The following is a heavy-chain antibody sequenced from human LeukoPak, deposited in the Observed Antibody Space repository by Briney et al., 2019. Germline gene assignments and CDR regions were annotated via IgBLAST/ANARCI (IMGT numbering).Heavy chain of an antibody. D-gene: IGHD3-22*01. J-gene: IGHJ3*02. Sequence: GSLRLSFAASGFTFSSYSMNWVRQAPGKGLGWVSSISSSSSYIYYADSVKGRFTISRDNAKNSLYLQMNSLRAEDTAVYYCAREGIFGMIVVLGAFDIWGQGTMVTVSS. V-gene: IGHV3-21*01. CDR2: ISSSSSYI. CDR1: GFTFSSYS. CDR3: AREGIFGMIVVLGAFDI.